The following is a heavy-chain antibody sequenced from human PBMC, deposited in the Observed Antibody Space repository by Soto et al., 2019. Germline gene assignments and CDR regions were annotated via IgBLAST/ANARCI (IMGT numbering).Heavy chain of an antibody. D-gene: IGHD3-10*01. V-gene: IGHV1-18*01. CDR3: ARGVGSGSYYNQYNWFDP. CDR2: INVYNGNT. CDR1: GYTFTNYG. J-gene: IGHJ5*02. Sequence: QVQLVQSGGEVKKPGASVKVSCKASGYTFTNYGISWVRQAPGQGLEWMGWINVYNGNTKYAQKVQGRVTMTTDTSMSTAYMELRSLRSEDTDVYYCARGVGSGSYYNQYNWFDPWGQGTLVTVSS.